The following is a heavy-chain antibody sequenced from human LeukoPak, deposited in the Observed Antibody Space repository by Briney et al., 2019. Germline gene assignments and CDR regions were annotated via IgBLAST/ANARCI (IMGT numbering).Heavy chain of an antibody. CDR3: VREMVVWGYDPIAAAGSFDY. Sequence: GGSLRLSCAASGFTFSSYSMNWVRQAPGKGLEWVSYISSSGSTIYHADSVKGRFTISRDNAKNSLYLQMNSLRAEDTAVYYCVREMVVWGYDPIAAAGSFDYWGQGTLVTVSS. CDR2: ISSSGSTI. CDR1: GFTFSSYS. J-gene: IGHJ4*02. D-gene: IGHD6-13*01. V-gene: IGHV3-48*04.